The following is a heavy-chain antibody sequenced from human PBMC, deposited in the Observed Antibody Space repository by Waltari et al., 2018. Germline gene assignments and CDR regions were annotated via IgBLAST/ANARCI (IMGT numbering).Heavy chain of an antibody. CDR3: ARERRGDSGGYFDL. Sequence: QVQLVQSGAEVKKPGASVKVSCKASGYTFTGYYMHWVRQAPGQGLEWMGWINPNSGGTNYAQKVQGWVTMTRDTSISTAYMELSRLRSDDTAVYYCARERRGDSGGYFDLWGRGTLVTVSS. J-gene: IGHJ2*01. CDR2: INPNSGGT. D-gene: IGHD4-17*01. CDR1: GYTFTGYY. V-gene: IGHV1-2*04.